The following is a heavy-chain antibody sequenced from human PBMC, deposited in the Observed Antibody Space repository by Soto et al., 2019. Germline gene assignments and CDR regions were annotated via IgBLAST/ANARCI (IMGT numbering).Heavy chain of an antibody. J-gene: IGHJ5*02. CDR1: GFTFSSYS. CDR3: ARDLGYRSGGSCYVPWFDP. V-gene: IGHV3-21*01. D-gene: IGHD2-15*01. Sequence: PGGSLRLSCAASGFTFSSYSMNWVRQAPGKGLEWVSSISSSSSYIYYADSVKGRFTISRDNAKNSLYLQMNSLRAEDTAVYYCARDLGYRSGGSCYVPWFDPWGQGTLVTVSS. CDR2: ISSSSSYI.